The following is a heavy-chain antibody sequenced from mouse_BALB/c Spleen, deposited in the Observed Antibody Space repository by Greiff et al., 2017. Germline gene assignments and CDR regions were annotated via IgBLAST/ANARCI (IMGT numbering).Heavy chain of an antibody. CDR1: GFTFSSYA. CDR2: ISSGGST. J-gene: IGHJ4*01. D-gene: IGHD1-1*01. CDR3: ARGGGYGSSYAAMDY. V-gene: IGHV5-6-5*01. Sequence: EVKVVESGGGLVKPGGSLKLSCAASGFTFSSYAMSWVRQTPEKRLEWVASISSGGSTYYPDSVKGRFTISRDNARNILYLQMSSLRSEDTAMYYCARGGGYGSSYAAMDYWGQGTSVTVSS.